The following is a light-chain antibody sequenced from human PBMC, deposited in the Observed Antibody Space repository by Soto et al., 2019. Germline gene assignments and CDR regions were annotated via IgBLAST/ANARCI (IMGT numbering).Light chain of an antibody. CDR3: LQHHIYPGT. Sequence: DIQMTQSPSTLSASVGDRFIITCRSSQSISNWLAWYQQKPGIAPKLLIYAASSLQSGVPSRFSGSGSGTEFTLTISSLQPEDFATYYCLQHHIYPGTFGQGTKVDIK. CDR2: AAS. V-gene: IGKV1-5*01. CDR1: QSISNW. J-gene: IGKJ1*01.